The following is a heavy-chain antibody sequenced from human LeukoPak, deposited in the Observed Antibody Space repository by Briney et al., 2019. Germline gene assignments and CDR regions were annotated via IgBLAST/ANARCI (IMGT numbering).Heavy chain of an antibody. CDR3: ARAQRSGQLDAFDI. J-gene: IGHJ3*02. D-gene: IGHD3-3*01. V-gene: IGHV1-69*06. CDR2: IIPIFGTA. CDR1: GGTFSSYA. Sequence: ASVKVSCKASGGTFSSYAISWVRQAPGQGLEWMGGIIPIFGTASYAQKFQGRVTITADKSTSTAYMELSSLRSEDTAVYYCARAQRSGQLDAFDIWGQGTMVTVSS.